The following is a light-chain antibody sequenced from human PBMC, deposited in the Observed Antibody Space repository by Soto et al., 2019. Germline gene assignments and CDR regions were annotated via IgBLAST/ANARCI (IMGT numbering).Light chain of an antibody. CDR1: QGISSW. J-gene: IGKJ1*01. Sequence: DIKMIQSPSSLSASVGDRVTIPCRASQGISSWLAWYQQKPGKAPKLLIYGASSLQSGVPSRFSGSGSGTHYTLTISSLQPEDSATYYCQKANNFPWTFGQGTKVDIK. CDR2: GAS. V-gene: IGKV1-12*01. CDR3: QKANNFPWT.